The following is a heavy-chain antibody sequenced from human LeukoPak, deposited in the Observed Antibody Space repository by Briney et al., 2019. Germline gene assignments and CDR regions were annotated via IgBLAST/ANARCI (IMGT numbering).Heavy chain of an antibody. Sequence: SETLSLTCTVSGGSISSSRYYWGWIRQPPGKRLEWIGSIYYSGSTYYNPSLKSRVTISVDTSKNQFSLKLSSVTAADTAVYYCARRGTYYYDSSGYPLDYWGQGTLVTVSS. CDR1: GGSISSSRYY. CDR3: ARRGTYYYDSSGYPLDY. V-gene: IGHV4-39*01. D-gene: IGHD3-22*01. J-gene: IGHJ4*02. CDR2: IYYSGST.